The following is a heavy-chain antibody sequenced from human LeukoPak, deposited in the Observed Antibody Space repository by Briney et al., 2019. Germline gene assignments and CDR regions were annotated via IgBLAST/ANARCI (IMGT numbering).Heavy chain of an antibody. CDR1: GGSISSSSYY. J-gene: IGHJ5*02. Sequence: SETLSLTCTVSGGSISSSSYYWGWIRQPPEKGLEWIGSIYYSGSTYYNPSLKSRVTISVDTSKNQFSLKPSSVTAADTAVYYCARHGGYCTSTTCYLNWFDPWGQGTLVTVSS. CDR3: ARHGGYCTSTTCYLNWFDP. V-gene: IGHV4-39*01. D-gene: IGHD2-2*01. CDR2: IYYSGST.